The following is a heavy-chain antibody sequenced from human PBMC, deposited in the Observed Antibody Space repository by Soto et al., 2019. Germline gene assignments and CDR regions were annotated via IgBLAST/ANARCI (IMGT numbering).Heavy chain of an antibody. Sequence: EMQLLESGGGLVQPGASLRLSCSASGFIFSNYAMSWARQAPGKGLEWVSTISGSGVRTYYADSVKGRFTISRDNYKNTLDLKMNKLRVEDTAIYYCAKDHAREQFVRGENWFDSWGQGTLVTVSS. CDR3: AKDHAREQFVRGENWFDS. D-gene: IGHD6-6*01. V-gene: IGHV3-23*01. CDR1: GFIFSNYA. J-gene: IGHJ5*01. CDR2: ISGSGVRT.